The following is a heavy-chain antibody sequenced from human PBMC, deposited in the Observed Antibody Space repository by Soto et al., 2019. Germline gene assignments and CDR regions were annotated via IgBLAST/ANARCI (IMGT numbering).Heavy chain of an antibody. D-gene: IGHD3-3*01. CDR3: AKDRQEVLRFLEWLFHY. CDR1: GFTFSSYA. J-gene: IGHJ4*02. V-gene: IGHV3-23*01. CDR2: ISGSGGNT. Sequence: GGSLRLSCAASGFTFSSYAMSWVRQAPGKGLEWVSGISGSGGNTYYADSVKGRFTISRDNSKNTLYLQMNSLRAEDTAVYYCAKDRQEVLRFLEWLFHYWGQGTLVTVSS.